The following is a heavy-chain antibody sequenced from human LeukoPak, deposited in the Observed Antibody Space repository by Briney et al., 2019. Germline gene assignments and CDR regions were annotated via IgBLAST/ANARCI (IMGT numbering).Heavy chain of an antibody. D-gene: IGHD3-22*01. CDR1: GFTFSSYG. CDR3: AKDTYYYDSSGYPDY. V-gene: IGHV3-30*02. Sequence: GGSLRLSCAASGFTFSSYGMHWVRQAPGKGLEWVAFIRYDGSNKYYADSVKGRFTISRDNSKNTLYLQMNSLRAEDTAVYYCAKDTYYYDSSGYPDYWGQGTLVTVSS. J-gene: IGHJ4*02. CDR2: IRYDGSNK.